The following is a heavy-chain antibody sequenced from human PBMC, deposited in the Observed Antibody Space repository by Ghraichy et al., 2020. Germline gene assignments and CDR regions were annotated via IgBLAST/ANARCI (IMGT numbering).Heavy chain of an antibody. CDR3: AREPTYYYDSSGHDGDAFDI. V-gene: IGHV4-59*01. D-gene: IGHD3-22*01. CDR1: GGSISSYY. CDR2: IYYSGST. Sequence: SETLSLTCTVSGGSISSYYWSWIRQPPGKGLEWIGYIYYSGSTNYNPSLKSRVTISVDTSKNQFSLKLSSVTAADTAVYYCAREPTYYYDSSGHDGDAFDIWGQGTMVT. J-gene: IGHJ3*02.